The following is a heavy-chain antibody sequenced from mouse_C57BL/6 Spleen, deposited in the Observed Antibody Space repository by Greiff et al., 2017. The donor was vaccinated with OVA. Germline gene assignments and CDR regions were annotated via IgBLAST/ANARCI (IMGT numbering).Heavy chain of an antibody. D-gene: IGHD4-1*01. J-gene: IGHJ2*01. V-gene: IGHV7-3*01. Sequence: EVKLMESGGGLVQPGGSLSLSCAASGFTFTDYYMSWVRQPPGKALEWLGFIRNKANGYTTEYSASVKVRFTISRDNSQSILYLQMNALRAEASATYYCARYLTGAYFDYWGQGTTLTVSS. CDR3: ARYLTGAYFDY. CDR1: GFTFTDYY. CDR2: IRNKANGYTT.